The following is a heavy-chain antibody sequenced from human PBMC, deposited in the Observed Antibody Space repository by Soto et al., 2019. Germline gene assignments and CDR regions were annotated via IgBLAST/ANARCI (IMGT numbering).Heavy chain of an antibody. Sequence: GGSLRLSCTASGFTFSSYWMSWVRQAPGQGLEWVANIKEDGSEKYFVDSVTSRITINPDTSKNQFSLQLNSVTPEDTAVYYCARDRDHYGMDVWGQGTTVTVSS. V-gene: IGHV3-7*01. CDR3: ARDRDHYGMDV. CDR2: IKEDGSEK. D-gene: IGHD3-10*01. CDR1: GFTFSSYW. J-gene: IGHJ6*02.